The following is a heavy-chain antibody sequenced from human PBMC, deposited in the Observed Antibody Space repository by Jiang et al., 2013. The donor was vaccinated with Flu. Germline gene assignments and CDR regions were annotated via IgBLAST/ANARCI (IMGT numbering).Heavy chain of an antibody. CDR3: ARIEYYDYWTTLKYCDY. CDR2: ISSNSNNK. CDR1: GFNFGVHS. V-gene: IGHV3-21*06. Sequence: VQLVESGGGLVRPGGSLKLSCAASGFNFGVHSMTWVRQAPGKGLEWVSSISSNSNNKNYADSVKGRFSISRDNSKNSLHLQMDSLRAEDTAVYYCARIEYYDYWTTLKYCDYWGQGTLVTVSS. J-gene: IGHJ4*02. D-gene: IGHD3-3*01.